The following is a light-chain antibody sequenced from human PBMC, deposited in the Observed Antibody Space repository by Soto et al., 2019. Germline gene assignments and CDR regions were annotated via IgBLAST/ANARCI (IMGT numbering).Light chain of an antibody. CDR1: QSLLHSNGFDY. Sequence: DIVMTQSPLSLPVTPGEPATISCRSSQSLLHSNGFDYLDWYLQKPRQAPQLLIYLGSFRASGVPDRFSGSGSGTDFTLKISRVEAEDVGIYYCMQSLQTPPTFGQGTKV. V-gene: IGKV2-28*01. J-gene: IGKJ1*01. CDR2: LGS. CDR3: MQSLQTPPT.